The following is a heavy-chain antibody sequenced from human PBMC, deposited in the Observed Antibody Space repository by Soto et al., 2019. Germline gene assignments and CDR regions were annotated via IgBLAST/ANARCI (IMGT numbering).Heavy chain of an antibody. V-gene: IGHV3-21*01. Sequence: EVQLVESGGGLVKPGGSLRLSCAASGFTFSSYSMNWVRQAPGKGLEWVSSISSSSSYIYYADSVKGRFTISRDNAKNSLYLKMNSLRAEDTAVYYCAREGIAAAGDDYWGQGTLVTVSS. J-gene: IGHJ4*02. CDR3: AREGIAAAGDDY. D-gene: IGHD6-13*01. CDR1: GFTFSSYS. CDR2: ISSSSSYI.